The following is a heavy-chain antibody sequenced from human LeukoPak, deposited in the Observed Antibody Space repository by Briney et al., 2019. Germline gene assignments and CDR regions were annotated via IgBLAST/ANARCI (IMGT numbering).Heavy chain of an antibody. J-gene: IGHJ4*02. CDR3: ARDSGELTGDLFWDY. D-gene: IGHD7-27*01. V-gene: IGHV3-21*01. CDR2: ISSSSSYI. CDR1: GFTFSSYS. Sequence: PGGSLRLSCAASGFTFSSYSMNWVRQAPGKGLEWVSSISSSSSYIYYADSVKGRFTISRDNAKNSLYLQMNSLRAEDTAVYYCARDSGELTGDLFWDYWGQGTLVTVSS.